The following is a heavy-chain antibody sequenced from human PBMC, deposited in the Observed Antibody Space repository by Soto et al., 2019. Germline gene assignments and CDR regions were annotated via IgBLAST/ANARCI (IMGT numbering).Heavy chain of an antibody. CDR1: GCTFNGYY. V-gene: IGHV1-2*02. CDR3: ARLLPEVVLPTDIVFS. J-gene: IGHJ6*02. D-gene: IGHD2-2*01. CDR2: INPLSGVT. Sequence: GASVKVSCKSSGCTFNGYYMHWVRQAPGQGLEWMGWINPLSGVTNYAQKFQGRVTMTRDTSISTAYMELNRLRSDDTAVYYCARLLPEVVLPTDIVFSWGHGSTVTV.